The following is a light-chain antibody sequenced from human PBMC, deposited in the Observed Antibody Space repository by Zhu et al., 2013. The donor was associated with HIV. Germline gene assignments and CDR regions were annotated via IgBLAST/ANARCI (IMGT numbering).Light chain of an antibody. Sequence: EIVLTQSPATLSLSPGERATLSCRASQSVSSSYLAWYQQMPGQPPRLLIYRASTRATGVPARFSGSGSGTDFTLTITRVEPEDSAVFFCQQYGSSPYSFGLGTKLDIK. V-gene: IGKV3-20*01. CDR3: QQYGSSPYS. CDR2: RAS. J-gene: IGKJ2*01. CDR1: QSVSSSY.